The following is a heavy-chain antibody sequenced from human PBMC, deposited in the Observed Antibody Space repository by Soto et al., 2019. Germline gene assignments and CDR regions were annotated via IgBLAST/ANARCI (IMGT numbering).Heavy chain of an antibody. D-gene: IGHD6-19*01. CDR3: ARVVEGIAVAATSYYFDY. CDR2: IIPILGIA. Sequence: SVKVSCKASGGTFSSYTISWVRQAPGQGLEWMGRIIPILGIANYAQKFQGRVTITADKSTSTAYMELSSLRSEDTAVYYCARVVEGIAVAATSYYFDYWGQGTLVTVS. CDR1: GGTFSSYT. J-gene: IGHJ4*02. V-gene: IGHV1-69*02.